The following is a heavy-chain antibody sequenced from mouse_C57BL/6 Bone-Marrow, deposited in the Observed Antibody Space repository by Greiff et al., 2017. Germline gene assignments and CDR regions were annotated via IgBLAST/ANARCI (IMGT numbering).Heavy chain of an antibody. V-gene: IGHV5-17*01. CDR1: GFTFSDYG. CDR2: ISSGSSTI. CDR3: ARGDYAYEGAWFAY. D-gene: IGHD2-2*01. J-gene: IGHJ3*01. Sequence: DVKLQESGGGLVKPGGSLKLSCAASGFTFSDYGMHWVRQAPEKGLKWVAYISSGSSTIYYTDTVKGRFTISRANAKNTLFLQMTSLRSEGTAMYYCARGDYAYEGAWFAYWGQGTLVTVSA.